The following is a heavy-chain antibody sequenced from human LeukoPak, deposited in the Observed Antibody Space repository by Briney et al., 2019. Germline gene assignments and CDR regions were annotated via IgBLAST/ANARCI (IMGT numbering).Heavy chain of an antibody. V-gene: IGHV3-23*01. CDR1: GFTFSSYA. J-gene: IGHJ3*02. CDR2: ISGSGGST. CDR3: ARVVKDSSGYYPDAFDI. Sequence: GGSLRLSCAASGFTFSSYAMSWVRQAPGKGLEWVSAISGSGGSTYYADSVKGRFTISRDNSKDTLYLQMNSLRAEDTAVYYCARVVKDSSGYYPDAFDIWGQGTMVTVSS. D-gene: IGHD3-22*01.